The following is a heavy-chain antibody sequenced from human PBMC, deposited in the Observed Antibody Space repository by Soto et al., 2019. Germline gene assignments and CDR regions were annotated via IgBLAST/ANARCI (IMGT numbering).Heavy chain of an antibody. D-gene: IGHD6-13*01. CDR1: GFTFSSYS. Sequence: GGSLRLSCAASGFTFSSYSMNWVRQAPGKGLEWVSSISSSSGSTYYADSVKGRFTISRDKSKNTLYLQMNSLRAEDTAVYYCSKDRSSSWYFYYMDVWGKGTTVTVS. CDR2: ISSSSGST. J-gene: IGHJ6*03. CDR3: SKDRSSSWYFYYMDV. V-gene: IGHV3-23*01.